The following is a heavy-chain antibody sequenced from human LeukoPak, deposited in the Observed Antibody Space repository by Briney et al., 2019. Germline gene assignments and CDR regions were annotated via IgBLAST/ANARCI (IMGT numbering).Heavy chain of an antibody. D-gene: IGHD3-10*01. Sequence: PSETLSLTCTVSGGSISSSGYYWGWIRQPPGKGLEWIGSMYYSGSTYYNPSLKSRVTISVDTSKNQFSLKLSSVTAADTAVYYCARQSWIRGIDYWGQGTLVTVSS. V-gene: IGHV4-39*01. CDR1: GGSISSSGYY. CDR3: ARQSWIRGIDY. CDR2: MYYSGST. J-gene: IGHJ4*02.